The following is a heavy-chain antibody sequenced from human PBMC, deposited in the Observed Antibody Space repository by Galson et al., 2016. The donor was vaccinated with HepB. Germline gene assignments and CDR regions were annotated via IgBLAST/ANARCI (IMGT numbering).Heavy chain of an antibody. Sequence: SCAASGFTFSDYAMSWVRQAPGKGLEWVSTISGYGGNTYYADSVKGRFTISRDNSKNTLSLQMNSLRGEDTAVYYCAKDRVGVTVFDSWGQGTLVTVSS. CDR2: ISGYGGNT. CDR1: GFTFSDYA. CDR3: AKDRVGVTVFDS. J-gene: IGHJ4*02. V-gene: IGHV3-23*01. D-gene: IGHD1-26*01.